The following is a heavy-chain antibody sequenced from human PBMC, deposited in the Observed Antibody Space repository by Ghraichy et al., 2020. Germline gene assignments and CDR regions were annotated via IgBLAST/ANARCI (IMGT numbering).Heavy chain of an antibody. J-gene: IGHJ4*02. Sequence: GGSLRLSCVASGFTFRNHWMTWVRQAPGKGLEWVANIKEDGTERYYMDSVVGRFIISRDNAQNSLYLQMSSLRAEDTALYYCATSLYNYGEGAYWGQGALVIVSS. D-gene: IGHD5-24*01. CDR2: IKEDGTER. CDR3: ATSLYNYGEGAY. CDR1: GFTFRNHW. V-gene: IGHV3-7*03.